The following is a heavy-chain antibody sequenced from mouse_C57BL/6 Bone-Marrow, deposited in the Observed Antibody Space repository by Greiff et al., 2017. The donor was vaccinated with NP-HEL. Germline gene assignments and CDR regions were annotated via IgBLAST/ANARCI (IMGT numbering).Heavy chain of an antibody. J-gene: IGHJ3*01. CDR1: GFTFSSYG. V-gene: IGHV5-6*01. CDR3: ARHGGSFFAY. Sequence: EVHLVESGGDLVKPGGSLKLSCAASGFTFSSYGMSWVRQTPDKRLEWVATISSGGSYTYYPDSVKGRFTISRDNAKNTLYLQMSSLKSEDTAMYYCARHGGSFFAYWDQGTLVTVSA. CDR2: ISSGGSYT.